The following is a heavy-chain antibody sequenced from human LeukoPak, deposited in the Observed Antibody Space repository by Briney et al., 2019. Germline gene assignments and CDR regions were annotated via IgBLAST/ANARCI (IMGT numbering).Heavy chain of an antibody. CDR3: AKDVRGYCSSTSCRDFYYYYYYMDV. CDR2: ISGSGGST. V-gene: IGHV3-23*01. CDR1: GFTFSSYA. D-gene: IGHD2-2*01. Sequence: PGGSLRLSCAASGFTFSSYAMNWVRQAPGKGLEWVSAISGSGGSTYYADSVKGRFTISRDNSKNTLYLQMNSLRAEDTAVYYCAKDVRGYCSSTSCRDFYYYYYYMDVWGKGTTVTISS. J-gene: IGHJ6*03.